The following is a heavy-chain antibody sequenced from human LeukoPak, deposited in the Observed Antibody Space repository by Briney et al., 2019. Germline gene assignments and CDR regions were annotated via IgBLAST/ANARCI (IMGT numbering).Heavy chain of an antibody. Sequence: GGSLRLSCAASGFTFSSYTMNWVRQAPGKGLEWVSLISGSSSYIYYADSVKGRFTISRDNAKNSLYLQMNSLRAEDTAVYYCAGPAEVGATPFDYWGQGTLVTVSS. D-gene: IGHD1-26*01. V-gene: IGHV3-21*01. J-gene: IGHJ4*02. CDR2: ISGSSSYI. CDR3: AGPAEVGATPFDY. CDR1: GFTFSSYT.